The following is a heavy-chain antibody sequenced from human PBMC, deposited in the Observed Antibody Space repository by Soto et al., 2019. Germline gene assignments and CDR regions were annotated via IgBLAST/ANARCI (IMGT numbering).Heavy chain of an antibody. Sequence: PGGSLRLSCAASGFTFSSYAMSWVRQAPGKGLEWVSAISGSGGSTYYADSVKGRFTISRDNSKNTLYLQMNSLRAEDTAVYYCAKAPRRITMIVAASTHWGQGTLVTVSS. D-gene: IGHD3-22*01. CDR1: GFTFSSYA. V-gene: IGHV3-23*01. J-gene: IGHJ1*01. CDR3: AKAPRRITMIVAASTH. CDR2: ISGSGGST.